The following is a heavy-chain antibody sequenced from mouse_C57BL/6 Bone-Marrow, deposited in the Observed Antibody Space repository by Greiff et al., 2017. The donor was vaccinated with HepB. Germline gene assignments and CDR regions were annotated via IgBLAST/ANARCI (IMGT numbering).Heavy chain of an antibody. J-gene: IGHJ4*01. Sequence: QVQLQQSGAELVRPGTSVKVSCKASGYAFTNYLIECVKQRPGQGLEWIGVINPGSGGTNYNEKFKGKATLTADKSSSTAYMQLSSLTSEDSAVYFCARPSSGYYAMDYWGQGTSVTVSS. CDR2: INPGSGGT. D-gene: IGHD3-2*02. CDR1: GYAFTNYL. V-gene: IGHV1-54*01. CDR3: ARPSSGYYAMDY.